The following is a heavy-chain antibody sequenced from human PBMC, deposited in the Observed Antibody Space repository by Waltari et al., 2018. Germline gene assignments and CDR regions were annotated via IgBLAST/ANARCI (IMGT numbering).Heavy chain of an antibody. Sequence: QVQLQESGPGLVKPSETLSLTCAVSGYSISSGYYWGWIRQPPGKGLEWIGSIYHSGSTSYNPSLNIRVTISVDTSKTQFSLKLRSVTAADTAVYYSALLPGIAAAHFYYWGQGTLVTVSS. V-gene: IGHV4-38-2*01. CDR2: IYHSGST. D-gene: IGHD6-13*01. CDR3: ALLPGIAAAHFYY. J-gene: IGHJ4*02. CDR1: GYSISSGYY.